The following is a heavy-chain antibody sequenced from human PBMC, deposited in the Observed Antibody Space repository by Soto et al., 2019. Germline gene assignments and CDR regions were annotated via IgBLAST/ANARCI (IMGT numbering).Heavy chain of an antibody. CDR3: AGESRRSLCRFEF. CDR2: IWSDGSHQ. CDR1: GFIFSTSG. Sequence: QVQLVESGGGVVQPGGSLRLSCATSGFIFSTSGMHWVRQAPGKGLEWVAHIWSDGSHQDYLDSVKGRFAISRDNFKSTLYLQMNRLRADDTAIYFCAGESRRSLCRFEFWGQGSLVAVSS. D-gene: IGHD3-10*02. J-gene: IGHJ4*02. V-gene: IGHV3-33*01.